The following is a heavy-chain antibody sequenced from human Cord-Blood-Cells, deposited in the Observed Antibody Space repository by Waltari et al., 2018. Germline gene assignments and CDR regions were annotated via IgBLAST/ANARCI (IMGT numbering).Heavy chain of an antibody. CDR3: ARGGGGGCYNY. J-gene: IGHJ4*02. Sequence: QVQLVQSGAEVKKPGSSVKVSCKASGGTFSSYAISWVRQAPGQGIEWMGGISPSFGTANYAQKLQGRVTITADESTRTDYRELSRRRSEDTAVYYWARGGGGGCYNYWGQGTLVTVAS. V-gene: IGHV1-69*01. D-gene: IGHD2-21*02. CDR2: ISPSFGTA. CDR1: GGTFSSYA.